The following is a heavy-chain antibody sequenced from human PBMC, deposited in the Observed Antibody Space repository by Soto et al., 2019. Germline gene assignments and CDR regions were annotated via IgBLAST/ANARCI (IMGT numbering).Heavy chain of an antibody. CDR3: ARSDFSIFGVVIIPVRFDP. Sequence: SETLSLTCTVSGGSISSSSYYWGWIRQPPGKGLEWIGSIYYSGSTYYNPSLKSRVTISVDTSKNQFSLKLSSVTAADTAVYYCARSDFSIFGVVIIPVRFDPWGQGTLVTVSS. V-gene: IGHV4-39*01. D-gene: IGHD3-3*01. CDR2: IYYSGST. J-gene: IGHJ5*02. CDR1: GGSISSSSYY.